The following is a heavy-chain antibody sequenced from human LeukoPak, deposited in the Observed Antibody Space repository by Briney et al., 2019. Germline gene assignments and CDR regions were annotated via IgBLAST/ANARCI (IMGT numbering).Heavy chain of an antibody. J-gene: IGHJ5*02. V-gene: IGHV1-8*01. D-gene: IGHD3-10*01. CDR1: GFIFTNYD. Sequence: PVASVKVSCRASGFIFTNYDLNWVRQAAGQGFEWMGWMNPITGSTGYARQFQGRVTMTRDISTSTAYMELTSLRSDDTAVYYCVRDGEGVAIGVNFWFDPWGQGTLVTVSS. CDR2: MNPITGST. CDR3: VRDGEGVAIGVNFWFDP.